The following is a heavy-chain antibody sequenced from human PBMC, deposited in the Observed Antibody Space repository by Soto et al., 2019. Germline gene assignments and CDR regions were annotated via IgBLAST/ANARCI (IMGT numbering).Heavy chain of an antibody. J-gene: IGHJ5*02. D-gene: IGHD3-3*01. CDR2: IYKSGTA. Sequence: SETLSLTFTVSGDSLRLGDFYWTWIRQPPGKGLEWIGFIYKSGTAKLNPSLSGPVPISVDTSNNQFFLRLNYVTAADTAGYYCVRALGSRFMEWPRFDPWGQGRLVTVSS. CDR1: GDSLRLGDFY. CDR3: VRALGSRFMEWPRFDP. V-gene: IGHV4-30-4*01.